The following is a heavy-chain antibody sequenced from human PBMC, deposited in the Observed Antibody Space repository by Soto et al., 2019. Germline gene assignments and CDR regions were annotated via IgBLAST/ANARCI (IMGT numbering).Heavy chain of an antibody. CDR2: IYYTGNS. CDR1: NGSISTNGHY. Sequence: QVQLQESGPELVKSSQTLSLTCTVSNGSISTNGHYWTWIRQRPGKGLEWIAYIYYTGNSYYNPSLNSRLTISIDTSKIQFSLTLRIVPAADTTVYYCAREQWGFDSWGQGTLVTVSS. V-gene: IGHV4-31*03. D-gene: IGHD6-19*01. J-gene: IGHJ4*02. CDR3: AREQWGFDS.